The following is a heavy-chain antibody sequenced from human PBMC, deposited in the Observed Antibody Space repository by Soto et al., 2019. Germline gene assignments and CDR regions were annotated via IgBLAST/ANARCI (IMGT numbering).Heavy chain of an antibody. V-gene: IGHV3-30*18. CDR3: AKDWGSSGWYNWFDP. D-gene: IGHD6-13*01. J-gene: IGHJ5*02. CDR2: ISHDGGAT. CDR1: GFTFSTSG. Sequence: GGSLRLSCAASGFTFSTSGMHWIRQAPGKGLEWVAMISHDGGATYYVDPVKGRFTISRDTDKNTLHLQMDSLRPEDTATYYCAKDWGSSGWYNWFDPWGQGTLVTVSS.